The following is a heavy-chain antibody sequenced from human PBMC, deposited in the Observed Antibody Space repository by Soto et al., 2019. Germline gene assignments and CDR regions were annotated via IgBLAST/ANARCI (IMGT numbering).Heavy chain of an antibody. CDR3: ARRGIYDILTRPLNAFDI. D-gene: IGHD3-9*01. CDR2: IYYSGST. V-gene: IGHV4-39*01. Sequence: QLQLQESGPGLVKPSETLSLTCTVSGGSISSSSYYWGWIRQPPGKGLEWIGSIYYSGSTYYNPSLKSRVTISVDTSKNQFSLKLSSVTAADTAVYYCARRGIYDILTRPLNAFDIWGQGTMVTVSS. CDR1: GGSISSSSYY. J-gene: IGHJ3*02.